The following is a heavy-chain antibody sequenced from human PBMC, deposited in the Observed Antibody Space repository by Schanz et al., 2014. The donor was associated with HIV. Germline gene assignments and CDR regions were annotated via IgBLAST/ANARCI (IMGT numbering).Heavy chain of an antibody. CDR3: ASAAISSEYYYGMDV. CDR1: GGTFSIYA. CDR2: IIPIFGTA. V-gene: IGHV1-69*01. Sequence: QVQLVQSGAEVKKPGSSVKVSCKASGGTFSIYAISWVRQAPGQGLEWMGGIIPIFGTANYAQKFQGRVTIIADESTSPAYMELRSQRSADKDVYFCASAAISSEYYYGMDVWGQGTTVTVSS. D-gene: IGHD6-25*01. J-gene: IGHJ6*02.